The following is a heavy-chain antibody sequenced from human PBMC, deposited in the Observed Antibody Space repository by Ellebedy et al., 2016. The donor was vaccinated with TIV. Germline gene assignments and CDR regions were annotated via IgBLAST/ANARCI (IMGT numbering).Heavy chain of an antibody. CDR2: ISFDGSEK. Sequence: GGSLRLXCAASGFTFSAFTMHWVRQAPGKGLEWVALISFDGSEKYYVESVKGRFTISRDRSKNTLYLQLNSLRAEDTAVYYCAKSKTTYTVGADPFESWGQGTLVTVSS. V-gene: IGHV3-30*18. CDR3: AKSKTTYTVGADPFES. J-gene: IGHJ4*02. D-gene: IGHD1-26*01. CDR1: GFTFSAFT.